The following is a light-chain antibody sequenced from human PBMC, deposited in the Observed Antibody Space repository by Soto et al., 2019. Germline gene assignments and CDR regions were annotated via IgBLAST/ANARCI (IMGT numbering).Light chain of an antibody. Sequence: QSVLSQPASVSGSPGQSITISCTGSASDVGSYNLVSWYQQHPGKAPKLVIYEVTKRPSGVPDRFSGSKSGNTASLTVSGLQADDEADYYCSSYAGSNGPVIFGGGTKLTVL. V-gene: IGLV2-14*02. CDR1: ASDVGSYNL. J-gene: IGLJ2*01. CDR2: EVT. CDR3: SSYAGSNGPVI.